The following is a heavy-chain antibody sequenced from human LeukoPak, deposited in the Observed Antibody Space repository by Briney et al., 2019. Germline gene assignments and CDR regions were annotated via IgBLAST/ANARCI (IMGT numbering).Heavy chain of an antibody. D-gene: IGHD2-2*01. Sequence: ASVKVSCKASGYTVTSYGISWVRQAPGQGLEWMGWMSAYNGNTNYAQKLQGRVTMTTDTSTSTAYMELRSLRSDDTAVYYCARDALGYCSSTSCSPTDYWGQGTLVTVSS. V-gene: IGHV1-18*01. CDR3: ARDALGYCSSTSCSPTDY. CDR1: GYTVTSYG. J-gene: IGHJ4*02. CDR2: MSAYNGNT.